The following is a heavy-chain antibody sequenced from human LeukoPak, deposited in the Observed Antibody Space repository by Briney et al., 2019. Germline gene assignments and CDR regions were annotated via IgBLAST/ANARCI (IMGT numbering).Heavy chain of an antibody. CDR2: IYHSGST. J-gene: IGHJ3*02. Sequence: PSQTLSLTCAVSGGSISSGGYSWSWIRQPPGKGLEWIGYIYHSGSTYYNPSLKSRVTISVDRSKNQFSLMLSSVTAADTAVYYCARVDGSGSSDAFDIWGQGTMVTVSS. CDR3: ARVDGSGSSDAFDI. CDR1: GGSISSGGYS. D-gene: IGHD3-10*01. V-gene: IGHV4-30-2*01.